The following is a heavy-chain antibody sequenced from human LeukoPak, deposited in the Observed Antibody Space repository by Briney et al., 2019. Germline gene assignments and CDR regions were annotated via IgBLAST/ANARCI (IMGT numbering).Heavy chain of an antibody. Sequence: PSETLSLTCTVSGGSISSGGYYWSWIRQPPGKGLEWIGYIYYSGSTNYNPSLKSRVTISVDTSKNQFSLKLSSVTAADTAVYYCAREGRLVRAFDYWGQGTLVTVSS. CDR3: AREGRLVRAFDY. CDR2: IYYSGST. J-gene: IGHJ4*02. D-gene: IGHD6-19*01. V-gene: IGHV4-61*08. CDR1: GGSISSGGYY.